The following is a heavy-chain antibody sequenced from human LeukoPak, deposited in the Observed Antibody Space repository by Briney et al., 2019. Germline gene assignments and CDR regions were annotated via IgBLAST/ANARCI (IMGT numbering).Heavy chain of an antibody. CDR3: ARDPPYYYGSGSYVPSDDY. J-gene: IGHJ4*02. Sequence: PGGSLRLSCAASGFTLSSYSMNWVRQAPGKGLEWVSSISSSSSYIYYADSVKGRFTISRDNAKNSLYLQMNSLRAEDTAVYYCARDPPYYYGSGSYVPSDDYWGQGTLVTVSS. D-gene: IGHD3-10*01. V-gene: IGHV3-21*01. CDR2: ISSSSSYI. CDR1: GFTLSSYS.